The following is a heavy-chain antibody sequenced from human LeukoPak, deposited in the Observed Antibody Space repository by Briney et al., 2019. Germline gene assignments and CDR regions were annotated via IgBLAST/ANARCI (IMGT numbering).Heavy chain of an antibody. D-gene: IGHD6-13*01. Sequence: ASVKVSCKASGYTFTGYYMHWVRQAPGQGLEWMGRINPNSGGTNYAQEFQGRVTMTRDTSISTAYMELSRLRSNDTAVFYCAREGSWYSADYWGQGTLVTVSS. CDR3: AREGSWYSADY. CDR1: GYTFTGYY. CDR2: INPNSGGT. J-gene: IGHJ4*02. V-gene: IGHV1-2*06.